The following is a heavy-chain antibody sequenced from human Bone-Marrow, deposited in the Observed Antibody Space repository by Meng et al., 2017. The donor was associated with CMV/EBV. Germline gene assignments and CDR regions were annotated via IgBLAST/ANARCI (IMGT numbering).Heavy chain of an antibody. V-gene: IGHV4-59*01. D-gene: IGHD6-13*01. J-gene: IGHJ2*01. Sequence: SETLSLTCTVSGGSISSYYWSWIRQPPGKGLEWIGYIYYSGSTNYNPSLKSRVTISVDTSKNQFSLKLSSVTAADTAVYYCARDHSSSWYGWYFDLWGRGTLVTFYS. CDR3: ARDHSSSWYGWYFDL. CDR2: IYYSGST. CDR1: GGSISSYY.